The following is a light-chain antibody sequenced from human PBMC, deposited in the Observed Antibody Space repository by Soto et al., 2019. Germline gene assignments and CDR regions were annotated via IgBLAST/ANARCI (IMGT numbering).Light chain of an antibody. CDR1: SSDVGGYDY. V-gene: IGLV2-14*01. J-gene: IGLJ1*01. CDR2: DVT. Sequence: QSVLTQPASVSGSPGQSITISCTGTSSDVGGYDYVSWYQQHPGKAPKLMIYDVTNRPSGVSNRFSGSKSGNTASLTISGLQAEDEADYYCISYASINTYGFGTGTKVTVL. CDR3: ISYASINTYG.